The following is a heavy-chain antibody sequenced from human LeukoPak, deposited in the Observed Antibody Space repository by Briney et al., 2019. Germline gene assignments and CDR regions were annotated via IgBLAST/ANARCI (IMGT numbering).Heavy chain of an antibody. Sequence: SETLSLTCAVYGGSFSGYYWSWIRQPPGKGLEWIGEINHSGSTNYNPSLKSRVTISVDTSKNQFSLKLSSVTAADTAVYYCARSTYYYDSSGSTLGGSLDYWGQGTLVTVSS. J-gene: IGHJ4*02. D-gene: IGHD3-22*01. CDR2: INHSGST. CDR3: ARSTYYYDSSGSTLGGSLDY. CDR1: GGSFSGYY. V-gene: IGHV4-34*01.